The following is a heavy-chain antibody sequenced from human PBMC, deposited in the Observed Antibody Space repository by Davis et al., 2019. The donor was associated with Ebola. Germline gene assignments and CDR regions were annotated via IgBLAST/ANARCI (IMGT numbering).Heavy chain of an antibody. D-gene: IGHD5-18*01. V-gene: IGHV3-49*04. CDR3: SGYSYYYGMDV. CDR1: GFTFGDYA. Sequence: GESLKISCTASGFTFGDYAMSWVRQAPGKGLEWVGFIRSKAYGGTTEYAASVKGRFTISRDDSKSIAYLQMNSLKTEDTAVYYCSGYSYYYGMDVWGQGTTVTVSS. J-gene: IGHJ6*02. CDR2: IRSKAYGGTT.